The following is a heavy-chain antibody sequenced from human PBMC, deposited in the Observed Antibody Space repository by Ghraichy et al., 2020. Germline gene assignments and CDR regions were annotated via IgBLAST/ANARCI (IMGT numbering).Heavy chain of an antibody. CDR1: GGTFSSYA. J-gene: IGHJ4*02. Sequence: SVKVSCKASGGTFSSYAISWVRQAPGQGLEWMGRIIPILGIANYAQKFQGRVTITADKSTSTAYMELSSLRSEDTAVYYCARDGDSSGSNYFDYWGQGTLVTVSS. CDR2: IIPILGIA. V-gene: IGHV1-69*04. D-gene: IGHD6-19*01. CDR3: ARDGDSSGSNYFDY.